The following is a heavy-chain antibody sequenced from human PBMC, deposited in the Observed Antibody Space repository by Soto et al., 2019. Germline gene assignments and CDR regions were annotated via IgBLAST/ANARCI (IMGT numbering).Heavy chain of an antibody. V-gene: IGHV4-39*01. CDR2: IYYSGST. J-gene: IGHJ3*02. CDR1: GGSISSSSYY. D-gene: IGHD4-4*01. CDR3: ARHSLMTTHPGRVAFDI. Sequence: QLQLQESGPGLVKPSETLSLTCTVSGGSISSSSYYWGWIRQPPGKGLEWIGSIYYSGSTYYNPSLKSRVTISVDTSKNQFSLKLSSVTAADTAVYYCARHSLMTTHPGRVAFDIWGQGTMVTVSS.